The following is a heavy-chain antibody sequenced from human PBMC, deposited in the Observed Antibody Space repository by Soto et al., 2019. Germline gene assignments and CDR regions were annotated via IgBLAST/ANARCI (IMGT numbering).Heavy chain of an antibody. CDR3: ARNYYDSGGGFDY. J-gene: IGHJ4*02. CDR2: MYSGGST. D-gene: IGHD3-22*01. Sequence: EVQLVESGGGLIQPGGSLRLSCAASGFTVSSNYMSWVRQAPGKGLEWVSVMYSGGSTYYADSVKGRFTISRDNSKNTLDLQMNSLRAEDTAVYYCARNYYDSGGGFDYWGQGTLVTVSS. CDR1: GFTVSSNY. V-gene: IGHV3-53*01.